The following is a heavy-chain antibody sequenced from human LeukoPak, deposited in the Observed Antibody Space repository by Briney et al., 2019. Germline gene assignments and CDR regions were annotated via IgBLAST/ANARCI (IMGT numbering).Heavy chain of an antibody. CDR2: ISVSGGST. J-gene: IGHJ4*02. CDR1: GFTFSSYA. Sequence: GGSLRLSCAASGFTFSSYAMSWVRQAPGKGLEWVSTISVSGGSTYYADSVKGRFTVSRDNSKNTLYLQMNSLRAEDTAVYYCARSSSIGFYWGQGTLVTVSS. V-gene: IGHV3-23*01. CDR3: ARSSSIGFY. D-gene: IGHD3-22*01.